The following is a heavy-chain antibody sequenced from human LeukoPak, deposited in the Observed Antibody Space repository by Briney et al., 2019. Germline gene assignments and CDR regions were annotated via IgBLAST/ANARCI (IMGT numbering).Heavy chain of an antibody. CDR1: GGSVSSYY. D-gene: IGHD5-24*01. CDR3: ARNGYNYRDFDY. CDR2: IYYSGST. V-gene: IGHV4-59*02. J-gene: IGHJ4*02. Sequence: SETLSLTCTVSGGSVSSYYLSWIRQPPGNGLEWIGYIYYSGSTNYSPSLKSRVTISVDTSKSQFSLQLSSVTAADTAVYYCARNGYNYRDFDYWGQGTLVTVSS.